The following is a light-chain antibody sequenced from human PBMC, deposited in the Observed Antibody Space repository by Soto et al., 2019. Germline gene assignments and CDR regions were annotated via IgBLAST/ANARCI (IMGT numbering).Light chain of an antibody. Sequence: EIVLTQVPGTLSFSPGERATLSCRASQSVASSYLAWYQQKPGQAPRLLIYGASSRAAATPDRFSGSGSGTDFTLTISSLEPEDFAVYYCQQRSNWPITFGQGTRLEI. CDR2: GAS. CDR1: QSVASSY. V-gene: IGKV3D-20*02. CDR3: QQRSNWPIT. J-gene: IGKJ5*01.